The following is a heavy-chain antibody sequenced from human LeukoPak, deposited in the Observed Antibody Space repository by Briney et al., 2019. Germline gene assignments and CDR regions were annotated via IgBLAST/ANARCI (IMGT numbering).Heavy chain of an antibody. CDR2: IWYDGSNR. CDR1: GFTFSSYA. CDR3: ARAKGVSTGYRPTDY. Sequence: PGGSLRLSCAASGFTFSSYAMHWVRQAPGKGLEWVAVIWYDGSNRYYADPVKGRFTVSRDNSKNTLYLQMNSLRAEDTAVYYCARAKGVSTGYRPTDYWGQGTLVTVSS. V-gene: IGHV3-33*08. J-gene: IGHJ4*02. D-gene: IGHD3-22*01.